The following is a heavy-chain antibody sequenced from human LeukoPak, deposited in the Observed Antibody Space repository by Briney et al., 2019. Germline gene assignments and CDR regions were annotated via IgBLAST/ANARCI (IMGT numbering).Heavy chain of an antibody. CDR1: GFTFSSYS. J-gene: IGHJ4*02. CDR2: ISSSSSCI. V-gene: IGHV3-21*01. CDR3: ARGDLVRTPVIPIAY. Sequence: GGSLRLSCAASGFTFSSYSMNWVRQAPGKGLEWGSSISSSSSCIYYADSVKSPLTISRDNAKIPLYLQMNSLRAEDTAVYYCARGDLVRTPVIPIAYWGQGTLVTVSS. D-gene: IGHD3-9*01.